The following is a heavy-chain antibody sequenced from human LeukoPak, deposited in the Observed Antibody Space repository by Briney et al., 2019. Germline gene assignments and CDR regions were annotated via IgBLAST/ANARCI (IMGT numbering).Heavy chain of an antibody. V-gene: IGHV1-18*01. CDR3: ARGRFGSSWFDP. Sequence: ASVKVSCKASGYTFTSYGISWVRQAPGQGLEWMGWISAYNGNTNYAQKLQGRVTMTRDTSISTAYMELSRLRSDDTAVYYCARGRFGSSWFDPWGQGTLVTVSS. CDR2: ISAYNGNT. CDR1: GYTFTSYG. J-gene: IGHJ5*02. D-gene: IGHD3-10*01.